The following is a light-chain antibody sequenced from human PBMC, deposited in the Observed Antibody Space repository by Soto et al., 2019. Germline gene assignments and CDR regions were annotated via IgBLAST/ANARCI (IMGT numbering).Light chain of an antibody. CDR1: QSVSSL. Sequence: AAVSLKEKESGTRSSRASQSVSSLLAWYQQKPGQAPRLLIYAASNRDTGIPARFSGSGSGTDSTLAFSFLKPEDSVFYSSTLPADLPCPFCQGTKVDIK. J-gene: IGKJ1*01. CDR2: AAS. CDR3: TLPADLPCP. V-gene: IGKV3-11*01.